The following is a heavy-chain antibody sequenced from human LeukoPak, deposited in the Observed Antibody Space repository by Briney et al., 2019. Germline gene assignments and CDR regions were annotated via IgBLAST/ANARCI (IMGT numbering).Heavy chain of an antibody. D-gene: IGHD3-22*01. J-gene: IGHJ4*02. CDR3: ARHHPDYYDSSGYD. CDR1: GFTFSTYT. V-gene: IGHV4-34*01. Sequence: GSLRLSCAASGFTFSTYTMNWIRQPPGKGLEWIGEINHSGSTNYNPSLKSRVTISVDTSKNQFSLKLSSVTAADTAVYYCARHHPDYYDSSGYDWGQGTLVTVSS. CDR2: INHSGST.